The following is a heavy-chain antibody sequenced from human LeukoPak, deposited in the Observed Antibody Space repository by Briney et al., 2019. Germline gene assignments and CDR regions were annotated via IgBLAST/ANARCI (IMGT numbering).Heavy chain of an antibody. D-gene: IGHD1-26*01. CDR2: IYYSGST. CDR1: GGSISSYY. Sequence: PSETLSLTCTVSGGSISSYYWSWIRQPPGKGLEWIGYIYYSGSTNYNPSLKSRVTISVDTSKNQFSLKLSSVTAADTAVYYCARRVGGYYGMDVWGQGTTVTVSS. CDR3: ARRVGGYYGMDV. V-gene: IGHV4-59*08. J-gene: IGHJ6*02.